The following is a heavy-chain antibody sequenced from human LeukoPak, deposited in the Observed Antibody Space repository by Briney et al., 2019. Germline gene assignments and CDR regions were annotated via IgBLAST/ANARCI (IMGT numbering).Heavy chain of an antibody. CDR2: IYYSGST. Sequence: SETLSLTCTVSGGSIRSIGYYWAWIRQPPGKGLEWNGSIYYSGSTYYNPSLKSRVTISVDTSKNQFSLKLSSVTAADTAVYYCARPPNYRSSWSGYFDYWGQGTLVTVSS. D-gene: IGHD6-13*01. V-gene: IGHV4-39*01. J-gene: IGHJ4*02. CDR3: ARPPNYRSSWSGYFDY. CDR1: GGSIRSIGYY.